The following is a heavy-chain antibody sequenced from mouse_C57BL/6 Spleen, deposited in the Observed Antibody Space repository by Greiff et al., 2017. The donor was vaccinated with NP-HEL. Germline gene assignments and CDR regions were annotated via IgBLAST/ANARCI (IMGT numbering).Heavy chain of an antibody. CDR3: EAGTDYFDY. D-gene: IGHD3-3*01. CDR1: GYAFSSSW. J-gene: IGHJ2*01. V-gene: IGHV1-82*01. CDR2: IYPGDGDT. Sequence: VQLQQSGPELVKPGASVKISCKASGYAFSSSWMNWVKQRPGKGLEWIGRIYPGDGDTNDNGKFQGKATLTADKSSSTAYMQLSSLTSEDSAVYFGEAGTDYFDYWGQGTTLTVSS.